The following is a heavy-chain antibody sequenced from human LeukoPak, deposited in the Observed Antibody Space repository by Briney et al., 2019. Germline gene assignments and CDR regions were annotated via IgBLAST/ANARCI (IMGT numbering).Heavy chain of an antibody. J-gene: IGHJ3*02. D-gene: IGHD3-22*01. CDR3: ARSGYYYDSSGYYYGAFDI. CDR1: GGSNSSYY. V-gene: IGHV4-4*07. Sequence: SETLSLTCTVSGGSNSSYYWSCIRQPAGREGEGIGRIYTSGSTNYNPSLKSRVTMSVDTSKNQFSLKLSSVTAADTAVYYCARSGYYYDSSGYYYGAFDIWGQGTMVTVSS. CDR2: IYTSGST.